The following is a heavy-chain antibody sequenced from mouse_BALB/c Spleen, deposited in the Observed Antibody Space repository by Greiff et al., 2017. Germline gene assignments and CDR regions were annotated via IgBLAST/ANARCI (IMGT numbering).Heavy chain of an antibody. Sequence: EVKLVESGGGLVKPGGSLKLSCAASGFTFSDYYMYWVRQTPEKRLEWVATISDGGSYTYYPASVKGRFTISRDNAKNNMYLQMSSLKSEDTAMYYCARDGGYYGSNYGFAYWGEGTLGTVSA. CDR2: ISDGGSYT. V-gene: IGHV5-4*02. CDR3: ARDGGYYGSNYGFAY. CDR1: GFTFSDYY. J-gene: IGHJ3*01. D-gene: IGHD1-1*01.